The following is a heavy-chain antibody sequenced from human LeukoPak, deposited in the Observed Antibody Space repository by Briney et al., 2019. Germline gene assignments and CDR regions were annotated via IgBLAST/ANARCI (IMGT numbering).Heavy chain of an antibody. CDR2: IIPIFGTA. D-gene: IGHD2-15*01. CDR1: GGTFSSYA. J-gene: IGHJ4*02. Sequence: GASVKVSCKASGGTFSSYAISWVRQAPGQGPEWMGGIIPIFGTANYAQKFQGRVTITADESTSTAYMELSSLRSEDTAVYYCARGYCSGGSCYFGGLVDWGQGTLVTVSS. V-gene: IGHV1-69*01. CDR3: ARGYCSGGSCYFGGLVD.